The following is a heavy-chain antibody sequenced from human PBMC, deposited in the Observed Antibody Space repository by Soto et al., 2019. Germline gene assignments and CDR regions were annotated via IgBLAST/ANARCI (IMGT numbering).Heavy chain of an antibody. CDR1: GGSISSGGYY. CDR3: ARRDVYGGARFDY. D-gene: IGHD4-17*01. Sequence: SETLSLTCTVSGGSISSGGYYWSWIRQHPGKGLEWIGYIYYSGSTYYNPSLKSRVTISVDTSKNQFSLKLSSVTAADTAVYYCARRDVYGGARFDYWGQGTLVTVSS. J-gene: IGHJ4*02. V-gene: IGHV4-31*03. CDR2: IYYSGST.